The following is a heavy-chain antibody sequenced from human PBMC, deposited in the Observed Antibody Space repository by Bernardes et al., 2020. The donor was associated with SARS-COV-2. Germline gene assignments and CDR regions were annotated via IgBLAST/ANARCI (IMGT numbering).Heavy chain of an antibody. J-gene: IGHJ3*02. D-gene: IGHD4-4*01. CDR1: GYNFPPYW. CDR3: ARHRIDRATVTAVDI. Sequence: GESLKISCNGSGYNFPPYWIDWVRPKHGKGLEWMGIIYPGDSDARYSPSFQGQVTISADRSVTTAYLQWNTLEASDTAMYYCARHRIDRATVTAVDIWGQGTMVTVSS. V-gene: IGHV5-51*01. CDR2: IYPGDSDA.